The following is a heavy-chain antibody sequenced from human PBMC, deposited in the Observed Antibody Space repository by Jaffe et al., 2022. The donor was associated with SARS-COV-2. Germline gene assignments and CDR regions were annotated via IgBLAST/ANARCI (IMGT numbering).Heavy chain of an antibody. CDR3: AKVRVTYYEELDY. CDR2: ISGSGSGI. J-gene: IGHJ4*02. CDR1: GFTFKNYA. V-gene: IGHV3-23*04. Sequence: EVQLVESGGGLVQPGGSLRLSCAASGFTFKNYAMSWVRQAPGKGLEWLSTISGSGSGINYADFVKGRFTFSRDNSKNTLFLQMNSLRAEDTAVYYCAKVRVTYYEELDYWGQGTLVTVSS. D-gene: IGHD1-26*01.